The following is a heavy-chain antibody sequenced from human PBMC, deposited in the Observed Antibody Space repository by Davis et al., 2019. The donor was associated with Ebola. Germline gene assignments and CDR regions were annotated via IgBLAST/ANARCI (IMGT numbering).Heavy chain of an antibody. CDR1: GGSISSYY. CDR3: AVRSIAARPLDY. V-gene: IGHV4-59*12. CDR2: FYYSGST. D-gene: IGHD6-6*01. Sequence: MPSETLSLTCTVSGGSISSYYWSWIRQPPGKGLEWIGYFYYSGSTNYNPSLKSRVTISVDTSKNQFSLKLSSVTAADTAVYYCAVRSIAARPLDYWGQGTLVTVSS. J-gene: IGHJ4*02.